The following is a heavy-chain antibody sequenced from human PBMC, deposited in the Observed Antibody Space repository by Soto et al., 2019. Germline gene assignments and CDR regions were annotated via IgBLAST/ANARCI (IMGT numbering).Heavy chain of an antibody. D-gene: IGHD3-10*01. CDR3: ARDFVTMVRGVIAYYMDV. CDR1: GFTFSSYG. CDR2: ISYDGSNK. J-gene: IGHJ6*03. V-gene: IGHV3-30*03. Sequence: PGGSLRLSCAASGFTFSSYGMRWVRQAPGKGLEWVAVISYDGSNKYYADSVKGRFTIARDNSKNTLYLQMNSLRAEDTAVYYCARDFVTMVRGVIAYYMDVWGKGTTVTVSS.